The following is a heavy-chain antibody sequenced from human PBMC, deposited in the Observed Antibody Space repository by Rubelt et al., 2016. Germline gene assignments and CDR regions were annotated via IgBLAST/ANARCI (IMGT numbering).Heavy chain of an antibody. V-gene: IGHV4-38-2*02. CDR3: ASADDDFWSGSDRNWFDP. CDR2: IYHSGST. J-gene: IGHJ5*02. CDR1: GYSISSGYY. D-gene: IGHD3-3*01. Sequence: QVQLQESGPGLVKPSETLSLTCTVSGYSISSGYYWGWIRQPPGKGLEWIGSIYHSGSTYYNPSLKSRVTISVDTSKNQFSLKLSSVTAADTAVYYCASADDDFWSGSDRNWFDPWGQGTLVTVSS.